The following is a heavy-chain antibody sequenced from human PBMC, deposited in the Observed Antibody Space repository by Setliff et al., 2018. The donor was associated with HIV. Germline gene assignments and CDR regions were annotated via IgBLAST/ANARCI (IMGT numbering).Heavy chain of an antibody. CDR1: NYSISSAYY. J-gene: IGHJ6*02. CDR2: IYHSGST. CDR3: ARRPAGAVAGGYGMDV. Sequence: SETLSLTCAVSNYSISSAYYWGWIRHPPGKGLEWIGSIYHSGSTYYNPSLKRRVTISVDTSKNQFSLKLSSVTAADTAVYYCARRPAGAVAGGYGMDVWGQGTTVTVSS. V-gene: IGHV4-38-2*01. D-gene: IGHD6-19*01.